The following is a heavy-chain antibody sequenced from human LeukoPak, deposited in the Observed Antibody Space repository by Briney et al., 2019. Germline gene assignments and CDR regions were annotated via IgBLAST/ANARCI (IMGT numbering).Heavy chain of an antibody. CDR1: GGSISSGGYS. V-gene: IGHV4-30-2*01. D-gene: IGHD1-26*01. J-gene: IGHJ4*02. Sequence: SETLSLTCAVSGGSISSGGYSWSWIRQPPGKGLEWIGYIYHSGSTYYNPSLKSRVTISVDTSKNQFSLKLSSVTAADTAVYYCARDRGGRWDYWGQGTLVTVSS. CDR2: IYHSGST. CDR3: ARDRGGRWDY.